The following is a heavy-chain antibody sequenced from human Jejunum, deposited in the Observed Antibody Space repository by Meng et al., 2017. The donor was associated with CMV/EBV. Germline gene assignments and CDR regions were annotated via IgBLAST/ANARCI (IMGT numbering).Heavy chain of an antibody. Sequence: RKNKWWKWVRQAPGKGLEWIGEIYSSGEINYNPSLKSRVTISMENSKNQFSLKLNSVTAADTAVYYCARGRTCSITSCYRGPSLDYWGQGTLVTVSS. D-gene: IGHD2-2*02. CDR1: RKNKW. CDR2: IYSSGEI. J-gene: IGHJ4*02. V-gene: IGHV4-4*02. CDR3: ARGRTCSITSCYRGPSLDY.